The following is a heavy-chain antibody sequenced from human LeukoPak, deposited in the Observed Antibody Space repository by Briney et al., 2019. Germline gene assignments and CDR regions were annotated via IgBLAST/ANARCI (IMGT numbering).Heavy chain of an antibody. D-gene: IGHD5-24*01. CDR1: GGSFSGYY. J-gene: IGHJ6*02. V-gene: IGHV4-34*01. Sequence: SETLSLTCAVYGGSFSGYYWSWIRQSPGKGLEWIGEINHSGNTNYNPSLKSRVTISVDTSKNQFSLKLSSVTAADTAVYYCARGSVGGWLQLRYYYYGMDVWGQGTTVTVSS. CDR2: INHSGNT. CDR3: ARGSVGGWLQLRYYYYGMDV.